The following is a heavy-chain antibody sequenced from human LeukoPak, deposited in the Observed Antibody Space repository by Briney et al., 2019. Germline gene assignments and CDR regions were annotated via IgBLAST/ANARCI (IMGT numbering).Heavy chain of an antibody. D-gene: IGHD5-18*01. Sequence: PSETLSLTCTVSGGSISSDSYYWTWIRQPAGKGLEWIGRVYTSGSADFNPSLKSRVSISLDTSKNQFSLKLSSVTAADTAVYYCARGYTYGHGAMFDYWGQGTLVTVSP. CDR1: GGSISSDSYY. J-gene: IGHJ4*02. CDR3: ARGYTYGHGAMFDY. V-gene: IGHV4-61*02. CDR2: VYTSGSA.